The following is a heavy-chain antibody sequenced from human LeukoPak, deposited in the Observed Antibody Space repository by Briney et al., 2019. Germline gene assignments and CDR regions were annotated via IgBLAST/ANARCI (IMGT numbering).Heavy chain of an antibody. V-gene: IGHV3-33*06. CDR2: IWYDGSNK. CDR1: GFTFSSYG. CDR3: AKKGRVSRSSSAGSYYYYYYMDV. J-gene: IGHJ6*03. D-gene: IGHD6-6*01. Sequence: GGSLRLSCAAYGFTFSSYGMHWVRQAPGKGLEWVAVIWYDGSNKYYADSVKGRFTISRDNSKNTLYLQMNSLRAEDTAVYYCAKKGRVSRSSSAGSYYYYYYMDVWGKGTTVTVSS.